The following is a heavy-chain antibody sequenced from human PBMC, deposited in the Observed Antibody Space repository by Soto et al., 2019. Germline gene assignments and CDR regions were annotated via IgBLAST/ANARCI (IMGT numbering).Heavy chain of an antibody. D-gene: IGHD6-19*01. CDR1: GYTFTSYD. Sequence: QVQLVQSGAEVKKPGASVKVSCKASGYTFTSYDINWVRQATGQGLEWMGWMNPNSGNTGYAQKFQGRVTMTRNTSISTAYMELSSMRSEDTAVYYCARSALRRTAVAGRGWFDPWGQGTLVTVSS. CDR2: MNPNSGNT. J-gene: IGHJ5*02. CDR3: ARSALRRTAVAGRGWFDP. V-gene: IGHV1-8*01.